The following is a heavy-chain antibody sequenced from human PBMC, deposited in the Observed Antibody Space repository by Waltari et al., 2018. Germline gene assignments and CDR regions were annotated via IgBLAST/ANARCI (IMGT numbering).Heavy chain of an antibody. CDR3: ARVWRNYHYYGMDV. Sequence: EVQPVETGGGLTKPGGSLRLSCAAAGSSSRSNYSSWVRQAPGRGLGWVSTIYDGGSSYYADSVKGRLTISRDNSKNTVYLQMNSLRVDDTAVYYCARVWRNYHYYGMDVWGQGTTVTVSS. V-gene: IGHV3-53*02. J-gene: IGHJ6*02. D-gene: IGHD3-16*01. CDR2: IYDGGSS. CDR1: GSSSRSNY.